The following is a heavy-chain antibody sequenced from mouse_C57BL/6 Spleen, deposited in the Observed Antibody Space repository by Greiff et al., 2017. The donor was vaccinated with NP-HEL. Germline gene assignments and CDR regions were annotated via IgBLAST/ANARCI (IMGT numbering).Heavy chain of an antibody. CDR2: IDPEDGDT. D-gene: IGHD2-2*01. CDR1: GFNIKDYY. V-gene: IGHV14-1*01. Sequence: VQLQQSGAELVRPGASVKLSCTASGFNIKDYYMHWVKQRPEQGLEWIGRIDPEDGDTEYAPKFQGKATMTADTSSNTAYLQRSSLTSEDTAVYYCTFYGYLFAYWGQGTLVTVSA. J-gene: IGHJ3*01. CDR3: TFYGYLFAY.